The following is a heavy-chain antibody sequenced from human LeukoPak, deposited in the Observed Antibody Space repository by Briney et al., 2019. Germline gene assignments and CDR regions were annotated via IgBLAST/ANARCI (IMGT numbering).Heavy chain of an antibody. CDR1: GGSFSVYY. V-gene: IGHV4-34*01. Sequence: SETLSLTCAVYGGSFSVYYWSWIRQPPGKGLEWIGEINHSGSTNYNPSLKSRVTISVDTSKNQFSLKLSSVTAADTAVYYCARLGISSGWNEIDYWGQGTLVTVSS. D-gene: IGHD6-19*01. CDR3: ARLGISSGWNEIDY. CDR2: INHSGST. J-gene: IGHJ4*02.